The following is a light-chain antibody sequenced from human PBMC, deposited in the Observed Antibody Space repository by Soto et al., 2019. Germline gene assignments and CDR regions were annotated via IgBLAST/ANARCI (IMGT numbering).Light chain of an antibody. CDR1: SSDVGGYNY. V-gene: IGLV2-14*01. CDR2: DVS. CDR3: SSYTGSSTPLV. J-gene: IGLJ2*01. Sequence: QSALTQPASVSGSPGQSIIISCTGTSSDVGGYNYVSWYQQHPGKAPKLMIYDVSNRPSGVSNRFSGSKSGNTASLTISGLQAEDEADYYCSSYTGSSTPLVFGGGTKLTVL.